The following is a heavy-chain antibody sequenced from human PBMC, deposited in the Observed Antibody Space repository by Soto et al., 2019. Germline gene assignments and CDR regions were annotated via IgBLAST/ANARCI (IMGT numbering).Heavy chain of an antibody. V-gene: IGHV3-30*18. CDR2: ISHDGSDK. D-gene: IGHD3-10*01. J-gene: IGHJ4*02. CDR1: GFTFSGYG. Sequence: QVQLVESGGGVVQPGRSLGLSCVASGFTFSGYGMHWVRQAPGKGLEWLAVISHDGSDKYYADSVRGRFTISRDNSENTLYLQMNSLRPEDTAVYYCAKEDVWFAKDYWGQGTLVTVSS. CDR3: AKEDVWFAKDY.